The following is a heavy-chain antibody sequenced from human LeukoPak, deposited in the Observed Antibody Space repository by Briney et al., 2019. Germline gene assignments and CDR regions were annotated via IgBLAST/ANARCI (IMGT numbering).Heavy chain of an antibody. CDR1: GFTFSSYA. J-gene: IGHJ6*02. D-gene: IGHD2-15*01. Sequence: GGSLRLSCAASGFTFSSYAMSWVRQAPGKGLEWVSAISGSGGSTYYADSVKGRFTISRDNSKNTLYLQMNSLRAEDTAVYYCAKDRALGYCSGGSCDIGYYYYGMDVWGQGTTVTVSS. V-gene: IGHV3-23*01. CDR2: ISGSGGST. CDR3: AKDRALGYCSGGSCDIGYYYYGMDV.